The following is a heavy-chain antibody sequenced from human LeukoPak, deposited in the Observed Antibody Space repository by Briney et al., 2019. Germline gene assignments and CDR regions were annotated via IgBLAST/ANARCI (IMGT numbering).Heavy chain of an antibody. D-gene: IGHD2-15*01. CDR1: GFTFSSYA. V-gene: IGHV3-30-3*01. CDR2: ISYDGSNK. Sequence: GGSLRLSCAASGFTFSSYAMHWVRQAPGKGLEWVAVISYDGSNKYYADSVKGRFTISRDNSKSTLYLQMNSLRAEDTAVYYCARDLLPIIVAGYFQHWGQGTLVTVSS. CDR3: ARDLLPIIVAGYFQH. J-gene: IGHJ1*01.